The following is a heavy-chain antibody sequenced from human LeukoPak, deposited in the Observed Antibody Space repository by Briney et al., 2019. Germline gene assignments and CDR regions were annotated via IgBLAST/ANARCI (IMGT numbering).Heavy chain of an antibody. CDR3: ARDLPFED. D-gene: IGHD2/OR15-2a*01. CDR1: GYTFTNYH. J-gene: IGHJ4*02. Sequence: VASVKVSCKASGYTFTNYHMHWDRQAPGQGLEWMGRIYPSSGGTNYAQKFQGRITLTTDTSINTAYMELSRLRFDDTAVYYCARDLPFEDWGQGTLVTVSS. V-gene: IGHV1-2*06. CDR2: IYPSSGGT.